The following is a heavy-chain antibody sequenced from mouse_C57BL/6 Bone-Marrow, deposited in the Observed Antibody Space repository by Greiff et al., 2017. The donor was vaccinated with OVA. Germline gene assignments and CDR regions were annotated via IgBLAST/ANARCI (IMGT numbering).Heavy chain of an antibody. J-gene: IGHJ2*01. Sequence: EVHLVESGEGLVKPGGSLKLSCAASGFTFSSYAMSWVRQTPEKRLEWVAYISSGGDYIYYADTVKGRFTISRDNARNTLYLQMSSLKSEDTAMYYCTRGSNYVDYFDYWGQGTTLTVSS. CDR3: TRGSNYVDYFDY. V-gene: IGHV5-9-1*02. CDR2: ISSGGDYI. CDR1: GFTFSSYA. D-gene: IGHD2-5*01.